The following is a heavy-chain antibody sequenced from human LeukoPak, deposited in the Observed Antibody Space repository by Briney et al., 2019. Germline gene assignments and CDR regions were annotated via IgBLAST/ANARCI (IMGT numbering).Heavy chain of an antibody. V-gene: IGHV1-69*05. J-gene: IGHJ6*03. D-gene: IGHD2-2*01. CDR3: ARARIVVVPAAIYYYYYYYMDV. CDR1: GGTFSSYA. CDR2: IIPIFGTA. Sequence: SLKVSCKASGGTFSSYAISWVRQAPGQGLEWMGGIIPIFGTANYAQTFQGRVTITTDKSTSTAYMELSSLRSEDTAVYYCARARIVVVPAAIYYYYYYYMDVWGKGTTVTVSS.